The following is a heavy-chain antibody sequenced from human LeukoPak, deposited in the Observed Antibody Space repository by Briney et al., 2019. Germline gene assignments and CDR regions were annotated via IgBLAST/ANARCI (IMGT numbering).Heavy chain of an antibody. J-gene: IGHJ4*02. CDR2: ISSSSITI. V-gene: IGHV3-48*04. CDR1: GFTFSSYS. CDR3: ARDRGGSYSAIDY. D-gene: IGHD2-15*01. Sequence: GGSLRLSCAASGFTFSSYSLNWVRQAPRKGLEWVSFISSSSITIYYADSVKGRFTISRDNAEKSLYLQMNSLRAEDAAVYYCARDRGGSYSAIDYWGQGTLVTVSS.